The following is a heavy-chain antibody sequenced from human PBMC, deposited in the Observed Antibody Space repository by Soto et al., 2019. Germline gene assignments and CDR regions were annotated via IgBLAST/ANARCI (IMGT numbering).Heavy chain of an antibody. CDR1: GGTFSNHA. Sequence: SVKVSCKASGGTFSNHAISWVRQAPGQGLEWMVGITPLFGTANYAQKFQGRVTIIADILTTTAYMELNSLTSEDTAVYYCARGDDFDYYYGVDVWGQGTTVTVSS. J-gene: IGHJ6*02. CDR3: ARGDDFDYYYGVDV. D-gene: IGHD3-16*01. CDR2: ITPLFGTA. V-gene: IGHV1-69*06.